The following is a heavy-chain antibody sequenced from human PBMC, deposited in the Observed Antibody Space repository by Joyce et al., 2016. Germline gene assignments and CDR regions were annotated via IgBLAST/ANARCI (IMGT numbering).Heavy chain of an antibody. D-gene: IGHD2-2*01. V-gene: IGHV3-21*01. CDR3: ARGIICDTGTRCSNPADFHF. CDR2: VRASSTYI. J-gene: IGHJ4*02. Sequence: EVQLVESGGGLVKPGGSLRLSCAASGFTFSSYGMNWVRQAPGKGLEWVSFVRASSTYIYYADSVKGRFTISRDNAKNSLSLHMTSLRVEDTAVYYCARGIICDTGTRCSNPADFHFWGQGTLVTVSP. CDR1: GFTFSSYG.